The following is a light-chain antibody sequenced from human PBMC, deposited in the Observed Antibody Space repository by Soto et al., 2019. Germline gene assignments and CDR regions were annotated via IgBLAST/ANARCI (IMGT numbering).Light chain of an antibody. CDR2: GAS. Sequence: EIVMTQSPATLSVSPGERATLSCRASQSVRNNLAWYQQKPGQAPRLLIYGASTRATGIPARFSGSGPGTEFTLTISSLQSEDFALYYCQHYNNWPPAWTFGQGTKVEIK. CDR3: QHYNNWPPAWT. J-gene: IGKJ1*01. CDR1: QSVRNN. V-gene: IGKV3-15*01.